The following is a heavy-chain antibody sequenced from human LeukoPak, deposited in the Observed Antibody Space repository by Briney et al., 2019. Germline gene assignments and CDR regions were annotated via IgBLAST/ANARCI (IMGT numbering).Heavy chain of an antibody. Sequence: GGSLRLSCVTSGFSFSDYFMNWIRQAPGKGLEWLSLISSDGGNIYYTDSVKGRFTISRDNAKKTLYLDMNSLRVDDTAIYYCATSRVFDYWGQGILVTVSS. CDR2: ISSDGGNI. CDR1: GFSFSDYF. V-gene: IGHV3-11*04. CDR3: ATSRVFDY. J-gene: IGHJ4*02.